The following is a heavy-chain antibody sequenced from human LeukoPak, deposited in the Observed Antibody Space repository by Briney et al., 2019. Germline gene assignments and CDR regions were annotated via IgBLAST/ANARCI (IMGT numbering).Heavy chain of an antibody. CDR1: GDSITGYY. D-gene: IGHD3-10*01. CDR2: IYYTGNT. J-gene: IGHJ4*02. CDR3: ARGLDGSGSYVWDPGYYFDY. V-gene: IGHV4-39*07. Sequence: SETLSLTCTVSGDSITGYYWGWIRQPPGKGLEWIGNIYYTGNTYYNASLKSRVTISVDTSKNQFSLKLSSVTAADTAVYYCARGLDGSGSYVWDPGYYFDYWGQGTLVTVSS.